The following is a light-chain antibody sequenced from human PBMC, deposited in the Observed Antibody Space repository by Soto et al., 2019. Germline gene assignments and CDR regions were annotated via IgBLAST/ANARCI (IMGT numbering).Light chain of an antibody. CDR3: CSYGGGNTVL. J-gene: IGLJ2*01. V-gene: IGLV2-23*02. Sequence: QSALTQPASVSGSPGQSITISCTGTSSNVGSYNVVSWYQQHPGKAPKLIIYEVSKRPSGVSNRFSGSKSGNTASLTISGLQAVDEADYHFCSYGGGNTVLFGGGTQLTVL. CDR2: EVS. CDR1: SSNVGSYNV.